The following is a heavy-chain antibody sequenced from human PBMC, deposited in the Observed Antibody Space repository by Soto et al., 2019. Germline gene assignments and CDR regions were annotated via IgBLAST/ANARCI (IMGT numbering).Heavy chain of an antibody. CDR3: ARRNDYGDVFDY. Sequence: SETLSLTCTVSGGSISSRSYYWGRIRQPPGKGLEWIGNIYYSGSTNYNPSLKSRVTISVDTSKNQFSLKLSSVTAADTAVYYCARRNDYGDVFDYWGQGTLVTVSS. V-gene: IGHV4-39*07. J-gene: IGHJ4*02. CDR1: GGSISSRSYY. CDR2: IYYSGST. D-gene: IGHD4-17*01.